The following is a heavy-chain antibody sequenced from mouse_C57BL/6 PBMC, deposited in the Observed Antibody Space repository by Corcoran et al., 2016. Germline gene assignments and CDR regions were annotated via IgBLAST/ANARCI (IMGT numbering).Heavy chain of an antibody. J-gene: IGHJ1*03. CDR3: ARSGFYWYFDV. CDR1: GYTFTDYY. Sequence: EVQLQQSGPELVKPGASVEIACKASGYTFTDYYMNWVKKSHGKSLEWIGDINPNNGGTNYNQKYKGKATVTVDTSSSTAYMELRSLTSEDSAVYYCARSGFYWYFDVWGTGTTVTVSS. CDR2: INPNNGGT. V-gene: IGHV1-26*01.